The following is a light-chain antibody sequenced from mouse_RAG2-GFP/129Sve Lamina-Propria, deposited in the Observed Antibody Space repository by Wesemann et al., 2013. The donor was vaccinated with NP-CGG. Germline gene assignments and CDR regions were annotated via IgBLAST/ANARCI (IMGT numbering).Light chain of an antibody. J-gene: IGKJ1*01. CDR1: ENVATY. V-gene: IGKV6-20*01. CDR3: QQYYSYPWT. Sequence: MTQSPKSMSMSVGERVTLSCKASENVATYVSWYQQKPEQSPKLLIYGASNRYTGVPDRFTGSGSGTDFTLTISSVKAEDLAVYYCQQYYSYPWTFGGGTKLEIK. CDR2: GAS.